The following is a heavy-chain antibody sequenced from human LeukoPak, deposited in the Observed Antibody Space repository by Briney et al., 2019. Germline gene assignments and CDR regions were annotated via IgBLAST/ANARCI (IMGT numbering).Heavy chain of an antibody. CDR2: VYHSGGGNK. CDR3: ARDRAYYDYVWGSYRYSVRYYYYMDV. CDR1: GGSLSTTSW. V-gene: IGHV4-4*02. D-gene: IGHD3-16*02. J-gene: IGHJ6*03. Sequence: SETLSLTCAVSGGSLSTTSWWVWLRQPPGKGLEWIGEVYHSGGGNKNYNPSLKSRVTISVDTSKNQFSLKLSSVTAADTAVYYCARDRAYYDYVWGSYRYSVRYYYYMDVWGKGTTVTVSS.